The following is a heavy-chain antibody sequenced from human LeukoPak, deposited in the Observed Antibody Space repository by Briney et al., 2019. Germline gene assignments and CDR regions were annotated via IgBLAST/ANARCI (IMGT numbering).Heavy chain of an antibody. J-gene: IGHJ4*02. V-gene: IGHV3-64D*09. Sequence: GGSLRLSCSASGFTFSSYAMHWVRQAPGKGPEYVSAISSNGGSTYYADPVKGRFTISRDNSKNTLYLQMSSLRAEDTAVYYCVKDLGGGYFDYWGQGTLVTVSS. D-gene: IGHD3-10*01. CDR2: ISSNGGST. CDR1: GFTFSSYA. CDR3: VKDLGGGYFDY.